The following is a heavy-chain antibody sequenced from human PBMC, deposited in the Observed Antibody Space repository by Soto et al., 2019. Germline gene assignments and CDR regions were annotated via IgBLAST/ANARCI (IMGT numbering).Heavy chain of an antibody. CDR2: ISSSSSYI. CDR3: ASMGPYYDFWSGYFAFDI. J-gene: IGHJ3*02. D-gene: IGHD3-3*01. CDR1: GFTFSSYE. V-gene: IGHV3-21*01. Sequence: GGSLRLSCAASGFTFSSYEMNWVRQAPGKGLEWVSSISSSSSYIYYADSVKGRFTISRDNAKNSLYLQMNSLRAEDTAVYYCASMGPYYDFWSGYFAFDIWGQGTMVTVSS.